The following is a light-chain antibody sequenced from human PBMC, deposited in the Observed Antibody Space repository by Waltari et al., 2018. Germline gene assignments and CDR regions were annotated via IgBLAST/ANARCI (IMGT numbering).Light chain of an antibody. CDR3: AAWDDSLKGVV. Sequence: QSVLTQTPSSSATPGPRVIISRSGSYSNLRQNALHWYQHLPGRAPKLLLYSTNQRPSGVPERFSGSRSGSSASLAINGLQSEDEADYYCAAWDDSLKGVVFGGGTKVTVL. V-gene: IGLV1-44*01. CDR1: YSNLRQNA. J-gene: IGLJ2*01. CDR2: STN.